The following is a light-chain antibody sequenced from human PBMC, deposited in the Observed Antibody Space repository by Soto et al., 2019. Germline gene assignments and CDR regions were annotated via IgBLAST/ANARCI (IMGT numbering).Light chain of an antibody. Sequence: QLTQSPSSLSASVGDRVTITCRASQGISSYLAWYQQKPGKAPKLLIYAASTLQSGVPSRFSGSGSGTDFTLTISSLQPVDFATYYCQQLNSYPPTFGGGTKVEIK. V-gene: IGKV1-9*01. CDR2: AAS. CDR3: QQLNSYPPT. J-gene: IGKJ4*01. CDR1: QGISSY.